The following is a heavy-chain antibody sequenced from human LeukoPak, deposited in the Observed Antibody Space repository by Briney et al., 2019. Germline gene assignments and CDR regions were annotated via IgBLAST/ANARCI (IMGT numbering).Heavy chain of an antibody. D-gene: IGHD3-22*01. CDR2: ISGSGGST. J-gene: IGHJ4*02. Sequence: GGSLRLSCAASGFTFSSYAMSWVRQAPGKGLEWVSAISGSGGSTYYADSVKGRLTISRDNSKNTLYLRMNSLRAEDTAVYYCAKDPYYDSSGLWPYYFDYWGQGILVTVSS. CDR1: GFTFSSYA. V-gene: IGHV3-23*01. CDR3: AKDPYYDSSGLWPYYFDY.